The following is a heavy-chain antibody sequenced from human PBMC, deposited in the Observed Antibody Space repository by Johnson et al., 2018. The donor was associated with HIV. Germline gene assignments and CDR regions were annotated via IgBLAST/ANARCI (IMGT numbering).Heavy chain of an antibody. J-gene: IGHJ3*01. CDR2: ISGSGGST. CDR3: AKGYYASGNQGIGDAFDF. V-gene: IGHV3-23*04. CDR1: GFTFSSYA. D-gene: IGHD3-10*01. Sequence: GQLVESGGGLVQPGGSLRLSCAASGFTFSSYAMSWVRQAPGKGLEWVSAISGSGGSTYYADSVKGRFTISRDNSKNTRYLQMNSLRAEDTAVYYCAKGYYASGNQGIGDAFDFWGQGTMVTVSS.